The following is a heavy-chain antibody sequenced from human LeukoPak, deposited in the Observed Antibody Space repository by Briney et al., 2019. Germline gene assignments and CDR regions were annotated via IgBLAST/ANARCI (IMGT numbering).Heavy chain of an antibody. J-gene: IGHJ1*01. CDR3: TTDRYYDNSELQFQH. CDR2: IKRETDGGTI. D-gene: IGHD3-22*01. CDR1: GFTLNNAW. V-gene: IGHV3-15*01. Sequence: GGSLRLSCAASGFTLNNAWMSWVRQAPGKGLEWLGRIKRETDGGTIDYAAPVKGRFTISRDDPRNTLYLQMDSLKIEDTAAYYCTTDRYYDNSELQFQHWGQGTLVTVSS.